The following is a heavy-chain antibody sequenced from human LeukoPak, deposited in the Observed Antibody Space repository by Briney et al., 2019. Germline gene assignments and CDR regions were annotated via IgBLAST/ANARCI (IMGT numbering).Heavy chain of an antibody. J-gene: IGHJ3*02. D-gene: IGHD3-9*01. Sequence: ASVKVSCKASGYTFTSYGISWVRQAPGQGLEGMGWISAYNGNTNYAQKLKGRVTMTTDTTTSIDYMELGSVRSDDTAVYCCARDSIRYFDWLSPGEDAFDIWGQGTMVTVSS. CDR2: ISAYNGNT. CDR3: ARDSIRYFDWLSPGEDAFDI. CDR1: GYTFTSYG. V-gene: IGHV1-18*01.